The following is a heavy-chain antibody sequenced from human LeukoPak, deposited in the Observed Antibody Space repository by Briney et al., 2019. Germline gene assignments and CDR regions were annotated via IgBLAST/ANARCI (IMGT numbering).Heavy chain of an antibody. V-gene: IGHV1-2*02. CDR3: ARDGSPIRFLEWITPYYFDY. J-gene: IGHJ4*02. D-gene: IGHD3-3*01. Sequence: ASVKVSCKASGYTFTGYYMHWVRQAPGQGLEWMGWINHNSGGTNCAQKFQGRVTMTRDTSIITDYMQLSRLRADDTAVYYCARDGSPIRFLEWITPYYFDYWGQGTLVTVSS. CDR2: INHNSGGT. CDR1: GYTFTGYY.